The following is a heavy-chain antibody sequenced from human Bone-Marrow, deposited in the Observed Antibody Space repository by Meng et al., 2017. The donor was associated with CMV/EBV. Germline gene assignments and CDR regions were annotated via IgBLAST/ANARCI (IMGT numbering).Heavy chain of an antibody. D-gene: IGHD6-6*01. J-gene: IGHJ4*02. CDR2: IYYSGST. V-gene: IGHV4-61*01. CDR1: GGSISSSSYY. CDR3: ARDRGSSSPYYFDY. Sequence: SETLSLTCTVSGGSISSSSYYWSWIRQPPGKGLEWIGYIYYSGSTNHNPSLKSRVTISVDTSKNQFSLKLSSVTAADTAVYYCARDRGSSSPYYFDYCGQGTLVTASS.